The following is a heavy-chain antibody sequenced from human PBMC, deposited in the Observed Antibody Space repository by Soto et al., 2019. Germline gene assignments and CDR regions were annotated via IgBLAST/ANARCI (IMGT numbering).Heavy chain of an antibody. J-gene: IGHJ4*02. CDR3: ATAVAVAGTVREFDY. CDR1: GFTFSNYG. CDR2: ISYDGNNE. Sequence: QVQLVESGGGVVQPGRSLRLSCSASGFTFSNYGMHWVRQAPGKGLEWVAVISYDGNNEYYADSVKGQFTIFRDNCKQTLYMQMSRLGAEDTAVYYCATAVAVAGTVREFDYWGQGTLVTVSS. V-gene: IGHV3-30*03. D-gene: IGHD6-19*01.